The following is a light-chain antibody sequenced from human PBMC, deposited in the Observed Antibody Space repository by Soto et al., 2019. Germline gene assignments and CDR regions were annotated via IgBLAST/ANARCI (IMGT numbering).Light chain of an antibody. CDR1: PSVSST. CDR2: GAS. CDR3: QQYNNLPPIT. J-gene: IGKJ2*01. Sequence: EIVMTQSPATLSVSPGARATLSCRASPSVSSTLAWYQQTPVQAPRILIYGASTRATGIPARFSGSGSWPEFTLTSSRRQSEDFGVYYCQQYNNLPPITFGQGDQAVDQT. V-gene: IGKV3-15*01.